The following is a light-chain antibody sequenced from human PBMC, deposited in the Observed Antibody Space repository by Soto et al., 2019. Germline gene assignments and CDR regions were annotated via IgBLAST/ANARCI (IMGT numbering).Light chain of an antibody. CDR3: QQRFNLPLT. CDR1: QSVSSY. CDR2: DAS. J-gene: IGKJ3*01. V-gene: IGKV3-11*01. Sequence: EIVLTQSPATLSLSPGERATLSCRASQSVSSYLAWYQQKPGQAPRLLIYDASNRATGIPARFSGSGSGTDFTLTISSLEPEDFAVYYCQQRFNLPLTFGPGTKVDFK.